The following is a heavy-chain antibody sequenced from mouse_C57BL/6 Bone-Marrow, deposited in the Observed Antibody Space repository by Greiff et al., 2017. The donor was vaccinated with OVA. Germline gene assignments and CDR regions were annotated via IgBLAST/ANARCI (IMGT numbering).Heavy chain of an antibody. CDR3: ATPYSNYVRFAY. J-gene: IGHJ3*01. CDR2: IWSGGST. D-gene: IGHD2-5*01. CDR1: GFSLTSYG. V-gene: IGHV2-2*01. Sequence: QVQLKESGPGLVQPSQSLSITCTVSGFSLTSYGVHWVRQSPGKGLEWLGVIWSGGSTDYNAAFISRLSISKDNSKSQVFFKMNILQADDTAIYYCATPYSNYVRFAYWGQGTRVTVSA.